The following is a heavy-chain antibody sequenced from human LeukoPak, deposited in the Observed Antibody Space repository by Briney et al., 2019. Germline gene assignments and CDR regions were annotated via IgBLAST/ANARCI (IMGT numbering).Heavy chain of an antibody. CDR2: INPNSGGT. D-gene: IGHD3-22*01. CDR3: ARYDSSKGDAFDI. J-gene: IGHJ3*02. Sequence: ASLRVSCKASGFTVTGSYLHWVRQAPGQGLEWMGWINPNSGGTNYAQKFQGRVTMTRDTPISTAYMELSRLRSDDTAVYYCARYDSSKGDAFDIWGQGSMVTVSS. CDR1: GFTVTGSY. V-gene: IGHV1-2*02.